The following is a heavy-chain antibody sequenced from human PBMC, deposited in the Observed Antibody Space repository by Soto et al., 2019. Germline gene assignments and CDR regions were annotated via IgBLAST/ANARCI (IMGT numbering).Heavy chain of an antibody. CDR1: GGSISSGGYS. Sequence: SETLSLTCAVSGGSISSGGYSWSWIRQPPGKGLEWIGYIYHSGSTYYNPSLKGRVTISVDRSKNQFSLKLSSVTAADTAVYYCARGGVDYYDSSGYYFSPYYFDYWGQGTLVTVPQ. J-gene: IGHJ4*02. CDR2: IYHSGST. D-gene: IGHD3-22*01. CDR3: ARGGVDYYDSSGYYFSPYYFDY. V-gene: IGHV4-30-2*01.